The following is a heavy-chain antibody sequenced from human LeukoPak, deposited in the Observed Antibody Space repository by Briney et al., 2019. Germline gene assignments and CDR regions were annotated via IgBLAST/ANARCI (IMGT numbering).Heavy chain of an antibody. J-gene: IGHJ5*02. D-gene: IGHD3-3*01. Sequence: AASVKVSCKASGGTFSSYAISWVRQAPGQGLEWMGGIIPIFGTANYAQKFQGRVTITAGESTSTAYMELSSLRSEDTAVYYCARDHYDFWSGYYKPNWFDPWGQGTLVTVSS. V-gene: IGHV1-69*13. CDR2: IIPIFGTA. CDR1: GGTFSSYA. CDR3: ARDHYDFWSGYYKPNWFDP.